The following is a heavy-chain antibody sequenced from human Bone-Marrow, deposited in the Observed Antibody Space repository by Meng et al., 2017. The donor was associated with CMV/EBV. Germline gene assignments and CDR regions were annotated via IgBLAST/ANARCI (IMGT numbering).Heavy chain of an antibody. D-gene: IGHD5-24*01. CDR3: ARDEEMGPAAQNYYGMDA. J-gene: IGHJ6*02. CDR1: GYTFSSYD. CDR2: MNPNSGNT. Sequence: ASVKVSCKASGYTFSSYDINWVRQATGQGLEWMGWMNPNSGNTGYAQKLQGRVTLTRNTSISTAYMELSNLRSEDTAVYYCARDEEMGPAAQNYYGMDAWGQGTTVTVSS. V-gene: IGHV1-8*01.